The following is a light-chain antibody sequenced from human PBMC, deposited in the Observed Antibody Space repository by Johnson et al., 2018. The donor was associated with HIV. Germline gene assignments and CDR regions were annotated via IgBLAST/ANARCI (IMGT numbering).Light chain of an antibody. CDR3: GTWDYSLSAGV. CDR1: SSNIGNNY. CDR2: DNH. J-gene: IGLJ1*01. V-gene: IGLV1-51*01. Sequence: QPVLTQPPSVSAAPGQKVTISCSGSSSNIGNNYASWYQQVPGTAPKLLIYDNHKRPSGIPDRFSGSKSGTSATLGITGLQTGDAADYYCGTWDYSLSAGVYGTGTKVTVL.